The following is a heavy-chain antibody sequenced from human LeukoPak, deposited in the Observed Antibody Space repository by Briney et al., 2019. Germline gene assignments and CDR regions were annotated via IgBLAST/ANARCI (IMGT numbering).Heavy chain of an antibody. CDR3: ARDASSSTTLDF. D-gene: IGHD4-11*01. Sequence: GASVKVSCKASGYTFTGYYIHWVRQAPGQGLEWMGWINPNSGGTNLAQKFQGSVTMTRDTSITTAYMELSRLRSDDTAVYYCARDASSSTTLDFWGQGTLVIVSS. J-gene: IGHJ4*02. CDR1: GYTFTGYY. V-gene: IGHV1-2*02. CDR2: INPNSGGT.